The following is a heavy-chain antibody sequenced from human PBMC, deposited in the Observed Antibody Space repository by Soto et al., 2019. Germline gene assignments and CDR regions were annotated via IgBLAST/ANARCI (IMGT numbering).Heavy chain of an antibody. D-gene: IGHD3-10*01. CDR1: GGSFSGYY. V-gene: IGHV4-34*01. CDR3: ARISTYYYGSGSYYFDY. Sequence: SETLSLTCAVYGGSFSGYYWSWIRQPPGKGLEWIGEINHSGSTNYNPSLKSRVTISVDTSKNQFSLKLSSVTAADTAVYYCARISTYYYGSGSYYFDYWGQGTLVTVSS. J-gene: IGHJ4*02. CDR2: INHSGST.